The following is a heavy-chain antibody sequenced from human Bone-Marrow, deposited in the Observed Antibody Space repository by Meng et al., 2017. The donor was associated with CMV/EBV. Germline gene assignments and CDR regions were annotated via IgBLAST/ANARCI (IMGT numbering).Heavy chain of an antibody. D-gene: IGHD3-10*01. CDR2: IYYSGST. CDR1: GGSISSYY. CDR3: ATAYGSGRESHDY. Sequence: SETLSLTCTVSGGSISSYYWSWIRQPPGKGLEWIGSIYYSGSTYYNPSLKSRVTLSVDTSKNQFSLKLSSVTAADTAVYYCATAYGSGRESHDYWGQGTLVTVSS. V-gene: IGHV4-59*05. J-gene: IGHJ4*02.